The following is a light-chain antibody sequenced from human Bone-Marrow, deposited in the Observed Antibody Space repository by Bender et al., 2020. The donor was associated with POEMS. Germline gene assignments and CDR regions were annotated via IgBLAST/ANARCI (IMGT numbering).Light chain of an antibody. CDR3: SSYISSSTHHWV. V-gene: IGLV2-14*03. CDR1: SRDVGGYDF. Sequence: QSALTQPRSVSGSPGQSVTISCSGTSRDVGGYDFVSWYQQHPGKAPKLMIYDVSNRPSGVSNRFSGSKSGNTASLTISGLQAEDEADYYCSSYISSSTHHWVFGGGTKLTVL. J-gene: IGLJ3*02. CDR2: DVS.